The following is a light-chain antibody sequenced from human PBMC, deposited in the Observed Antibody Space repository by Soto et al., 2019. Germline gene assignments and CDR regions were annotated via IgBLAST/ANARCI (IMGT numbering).Light chain of an antibody. CDR2: DAS. CDR3: QQRDKWRPWT. Sequence: EIVLTQSPATLSLSPGERATLSCRASQSFSSYLAWYQQKPGQAPRLLIYDASNKATGIPARFSGSGSGTDFTLTIRSLEPEDFAVYYCQQRDKWRPWTFGQGHKV. V-gene: IGKV3-11*01. J-gene: IGKJ1*01. CDR1: QSFSSY.